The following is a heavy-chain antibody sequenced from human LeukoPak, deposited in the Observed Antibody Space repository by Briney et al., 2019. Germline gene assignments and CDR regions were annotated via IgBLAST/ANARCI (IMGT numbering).Heavy chain of an antibody. Sequence: ASVKVSCKASGGTSSSYAISWVRQAPGQGLEWMGGIIPIFGTANYAQKFQGRVTITADKSTSTAYMELSSLRSEDTAVYYCAREAAAAGTQWFDPWGQGTLVTVSS. CDR3: AREAAAAGTQWFDP. CDR2: IIPIFGTA. D-gene: IGHD6-13*01. J-gene: IGHJ5*02. CDR1: GGTSSSYA. V-gene: IGHV1-69*06.